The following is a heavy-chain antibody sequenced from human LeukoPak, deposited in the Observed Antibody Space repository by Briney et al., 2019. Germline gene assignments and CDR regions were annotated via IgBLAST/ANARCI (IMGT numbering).Heavy chain of an antibody. Sequence: ASVKVSCKVSGYTLTELSMNWVRQAPGKGLEWMGGFDPEDGETIYAQKFQGRVTMTEDTSTDTAYMELRSLRSEDTAVYYCATLKLRFRVLLWGYYFDYWGQGTLVTVSS. D-gene: IGHD3-10*01. CDR2: FDPEDGET. V-gene: IGHV1-24*01. J-gene: IGHJ4*02. CDR1: GYTLTELS. CDR3: ATLKLRFRVLLWGYYFDY.